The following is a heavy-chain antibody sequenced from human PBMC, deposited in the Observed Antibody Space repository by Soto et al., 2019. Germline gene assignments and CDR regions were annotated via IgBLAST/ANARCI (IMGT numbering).Heavy chain of an antibody. V-gene: IGHV3-11*01. J-gene: IGHJ4*02. CDR2: ISSSGSTI. D-gene: IGHD2-15*01. Sequence: QVQLVESGGGLVKPGGSLRLSCAASGFTFSDYYMSWIRQAPGKGLEWVSYISSSGSTIYYADSVKGRFTISRDNAKNSLYLQMNSLRAEDTAVYYCAREKPRFSFVVVVAAHDYWGQGTLVTVSS. CDR1: GFTFSDYY. CDR3: AREKPRFSFVVVVAAHDY.